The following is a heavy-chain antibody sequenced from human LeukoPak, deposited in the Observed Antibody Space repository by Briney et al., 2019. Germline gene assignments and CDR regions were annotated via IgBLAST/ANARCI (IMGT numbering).Heavy chain of an antibody. CDR2: INHSGST. V-gene: IGHV4-34*01. Sequence: SETLSLTCAVYGGSFSGYYWSWIRQPPGKGLEWIGEINHSGSTNYNPSLKSRVTISVGTSKNQFSLKLSSVTAADTAVYYCARAFQGYYYYYMDVWGKGTTVTVSS. D-gene: IGHD2-21*01. CDR3: ARAFQGYYYYYMDV. CDR1: GGSFSGYY. J-gene: IGHJ6*03.